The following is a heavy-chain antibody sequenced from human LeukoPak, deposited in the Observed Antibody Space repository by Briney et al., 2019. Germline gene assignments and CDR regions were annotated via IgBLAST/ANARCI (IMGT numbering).Heavy chain of an antibody. CDR3: AKNRGSGSYNDY. CDR2: IKQDGSEK. V-gene: IGHV3-7*01. D-gene: IGHD3-10*01. CDR1: GFTFSNAW. J-gene: IGHJ4*02. Sequence: GGSLRLSCAASGFTFSNAWMSWVRQAPGKGLEWVANIKQDGSEKYYVDSVKGRFTTSRDNAKNSLYLQMNSLRAEDTAVYYCAKNRGSGSYNDYWGQGTLVTVSS.